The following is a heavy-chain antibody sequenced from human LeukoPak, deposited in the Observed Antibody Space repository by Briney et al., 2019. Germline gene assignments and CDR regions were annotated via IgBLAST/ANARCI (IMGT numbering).Heavy chain of an antibody. CDR1: GGSISSGGYS. CDR2: IYYSGST. CDR3: ARVPGAMYYYHYMDV. J-gene: IGHJ6*03. Sequence: PSETLSLTCTVSGGSISSGGYSWSWIRQPPGKGLEWIGYIYYSGSTYYNPSLKSRVTISVDTSKNQVSLKLSSVTAADTAVYYCARVPGAMYYYHYMDVWGKGTTVTVSS. V-gene: IGHV4-30-4*07. D-gene: IGHD2-2*01.